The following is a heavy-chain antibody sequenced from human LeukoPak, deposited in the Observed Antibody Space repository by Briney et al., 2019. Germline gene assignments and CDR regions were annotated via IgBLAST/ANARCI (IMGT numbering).Heavy chain of an antibody. Sequence: SETLSLTCTVSGGSISSSSYSWGWIRQPPGKGLEWIGSIYYSGSTYYNPSLKSRVTISVDTSKNQFSLKLSSVTAADTAVYYCAKLTASPYYFDYWGQGTLVTVSS. CDR3: AKLTASPYYFDY. J-gene: IGHJ4*02. D-gene: IGHD1-14*01. V-gene: IGHV4-39*01. CDR2: IYYSGST. CDR1: GGSISSSSYS.